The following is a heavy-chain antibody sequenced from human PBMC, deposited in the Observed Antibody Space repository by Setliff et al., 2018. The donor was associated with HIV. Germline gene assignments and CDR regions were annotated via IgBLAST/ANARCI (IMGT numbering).Heavy chain of an antibody. CDR2: INPSGDRT. D-gene: IGHD6-6*01. CDR3: VREMFMYTSSEGFPFDV. Sequence: ASVKVSCKASGYTFSSYYMHWVRQAPGQGLEWMGIINPSGDRTTYTKKFQGRVTMTRDTSTNTVYLELSSLRSEDTAMYYCVREMFMYTSSEGFPFDVWGQGILVTVSS. J-gene: IGHJ4*02. CDR1: GYTFSSYY. V-gene: IGHV1-46*01.